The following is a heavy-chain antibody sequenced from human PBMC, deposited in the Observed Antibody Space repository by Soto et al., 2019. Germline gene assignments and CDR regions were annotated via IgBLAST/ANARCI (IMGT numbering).Heavy chain of an antibody. V-gene: IGHV3-23*01. Sequence: PGGSLSLSCAGSGFTFRSYAMSWVRQAPGKGLEWVSAISGTGGNTHYADSVKGRFTISRDNSMNTLYLQMNSLRAEDTAIYYCAKAPYYDSSGYFYFDYWGQGTLVTVSS. D-gene: IGHD3-22*01. CDR3: AKAPYYDSSGYFYFDY. CDR2: ISGTGGNT. J-gene: IGHJ4*02. CDR1: GFTFRSYA.